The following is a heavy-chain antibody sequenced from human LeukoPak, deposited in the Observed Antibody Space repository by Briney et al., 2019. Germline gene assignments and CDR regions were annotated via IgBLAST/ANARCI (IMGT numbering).Heavy chain of an antibody. CDR1: GGSFSGYY. CDR2: INHSGST. D-gene: IGHD3-10*01. Sequence: SETLSLTCAVYGGSFSGYYGSWIRQPPGKGLEWIGEINHSGSTNYNPSLKSRVTISVDTSKNQFSLKLSSVTAADTAVYYCARGRMLRRYYGSGSYRNYYFDYWGQGTLVTVSS. CDR3: ARGRMLRRYYGSGSYRNYYFDY. J-gene: IGHJ4*02. V-gene: IGHV4-34*01.